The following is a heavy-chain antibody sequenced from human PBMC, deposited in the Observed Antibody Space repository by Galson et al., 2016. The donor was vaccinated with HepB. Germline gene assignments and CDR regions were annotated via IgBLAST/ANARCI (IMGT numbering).Heavy chain of an antibody. J-gene: IGHJ4*02. CDR1: GYTFTGYY. CDR3: ARVMSPAVALRGFDS. CDR2: INPNTGST. Sequence: SVKVSCKASGYTFTGYYIHWVRQAPGQGLEWMGWINPNTGSTTYEQKFQGRVTLTRDTSISTAYMEVSSLRSDDTAVFYCARVMSPAVALRGFDSWGQGTLVTVSS. D-gene: IGHD2-2*01. V-gene: IGHV1-2*02.